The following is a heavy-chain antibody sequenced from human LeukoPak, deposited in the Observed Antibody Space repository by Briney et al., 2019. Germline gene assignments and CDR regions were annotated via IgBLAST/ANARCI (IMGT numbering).Heavy chain of an antibody. CDR2: INPNSGGT. Sequence: ASVKVSCMASGYTFTGYYMHWVRQAPGQGLEWMGWINPNSGGTNYAQKFQGRVTMTRDTSISTAYMELSRLRSDDTAVYYCARALYTSRSYLATFSPTNFDYWGQGTLVTVSS. J-gene: IGHJ4*02. CDR1: GYTFTGYY. CDR3: ARALYTSRSYLATFSPTNFDY. V-gene: IGHV1-2*02. D-gene: IGHD6-13*01.